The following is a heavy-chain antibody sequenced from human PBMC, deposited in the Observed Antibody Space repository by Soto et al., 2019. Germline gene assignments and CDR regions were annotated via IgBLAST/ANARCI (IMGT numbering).Heavy chain of an antibody. CDR2: IYYSGST. J-gene: IGHJ3*02. CDR3: ARGLRLGELSPHDAFDI. D-gene: IGHD3-16*02. V-gene: IGHV4-30-4*01. CDR1: GGSISSGDYY. Sequence: QVQLQESGPGLVKPSQTLSLTCTVSGGSISSGDYYWSWIRQPPGKGLEWLGYIYYSGSTYYNPSLKSRVTISVDTSKNQFSLKLSSVTAADTAVYYCARGLRLGELSPHDAFDIWGQGTMVTVSS.